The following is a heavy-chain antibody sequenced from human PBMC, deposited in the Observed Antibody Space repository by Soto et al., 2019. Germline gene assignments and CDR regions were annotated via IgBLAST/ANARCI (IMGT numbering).Heavy chain of an antibody. V-gene: IGHV1-18*01. CDR2: ISAYNGNT. Sequence: GASVKVSCKASGYTLTSYGIRWVRQAPGQGLEGMGWISAYNGNTNYAQKLQGRVTMTTDTSTSTAYMELRSLRSDDTAVYYCARDSVAMTTVTTSHYYYYMDVWGKGTTVTVSS. J-gene: IGHJ6*03. CDR3: ARDSVAMTTVTTSHYYYYMDV. D-gene: IGHD4-17*01. CDR1: GYTLTSYG.